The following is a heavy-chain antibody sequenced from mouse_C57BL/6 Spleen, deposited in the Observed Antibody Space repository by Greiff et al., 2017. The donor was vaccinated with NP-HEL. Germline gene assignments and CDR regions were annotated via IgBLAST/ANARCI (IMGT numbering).Heavy chain of an antibody. J-gene: IGHJ4*01. CDR3: TNYYGSSYAMDY. V-gene: IGHV5-9-1*02. Sequence: EVNVVESGEGLVKPGGSLKLSCAASGFTFSSYAMSWVRQTPEKRLEWVAYISSGGDYLYYADTVKGRFTISRDNARNTLYLQMSSLKSEDTAMYYCTNYYGSSYAMDYWGQGTSVTVSS. CDR2: ISSGGDYL. D-gene: IGHD1-1*01. CDR1: GFTFSSYA.